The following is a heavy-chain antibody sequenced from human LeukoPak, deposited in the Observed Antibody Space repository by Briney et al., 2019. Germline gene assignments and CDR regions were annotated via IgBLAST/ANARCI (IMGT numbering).Heavy chain of an antibody. D-gene: IGHD2/OR15-2a*01. V-gene: IGHV3-21*04. CDR2: ISSSSSYI. CDR1: GFTFSSYS. CDR3: ARTDFLAANYYMDV. J-gene: IGHJ6*03. Sequence: GGSLRLSCAASGFTFSSYSMNWVRQAPGKGLEWVSSISSSSSYIYYADSVKGRFTISRDNAKNSLYLQMNSLRAEDTAVYYCARTDFLAANYYMDVWGKGTTVTVSS.